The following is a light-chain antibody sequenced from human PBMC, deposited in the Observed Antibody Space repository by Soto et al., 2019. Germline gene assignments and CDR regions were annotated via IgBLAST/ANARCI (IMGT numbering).Light chain of an antibody. J-gene: IGKJ1*01. CDR1: QTISSW. CDR3: QHYNSYSEA. CDR2: KAS. Sequence: DIQMTQSPSALSGSVVDRVTITCRASQTISSWLAWYQQKPGKAPKRLIYKASTLKSGVPSRFSGSGSGTEFTLTISSLQPDDFATYYCQHYNSYSEAFGQGTKVDIK. V-gene: IGKV1-5*03.